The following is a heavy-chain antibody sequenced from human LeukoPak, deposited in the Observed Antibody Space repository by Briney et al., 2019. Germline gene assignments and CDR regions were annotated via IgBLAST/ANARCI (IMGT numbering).Heavy chain of an antibody. J-gene: IGHJ4*02. CDR2: ISSSSSYI. D-gene: IGHD3-3*01. CDR1: GFTFSSYS. Sequence: GGSLRLSCAASGFTFSSYSMKWVRQAPGKGLEWVSSISSSSSYIYYADSVKGRFTISRDNAKNSLYLQMNSLRAEDTAAYYCARGYDFWSGYHDYWGQGTLVTVSS. V-gene: IGHV3-21*01. CDR3: ARGYDFWSGYHDY.